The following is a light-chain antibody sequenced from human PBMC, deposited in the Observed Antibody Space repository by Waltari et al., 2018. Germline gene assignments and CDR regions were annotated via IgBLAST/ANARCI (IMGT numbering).Light chain of an antibody. V-gene: IGKV3-15*01. J-gene: IGKJ1*01. CDR1: QSVSSS. Sequence: EIVLTQSPATLSLFTGERATLPCRASQSVSSSLAWYQQKPGQAPKLLIYGASTRATGIPDRFSGSGSGTDFTLTISSLEPEDFAVYYCQQYSDWPQTFGQGTKVEIK. CDR2: GAS. CDR3: QQYSDWPQT.